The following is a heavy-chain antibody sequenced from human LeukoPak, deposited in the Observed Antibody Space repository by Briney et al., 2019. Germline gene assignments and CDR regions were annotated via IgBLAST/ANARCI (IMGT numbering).Heavy chain of an antibody. V-gene: IGHV4-34*01. CDR3: ARKDYYDSSGY. CDR1: GDSIHSYY. Sequence: SETLSLTCTVSGDSIHSYYWSWIRQPPGKGLEWIGEINHSGSTNYNPSLKSRVTISVDTSKNQFSLKLSSVTAADTAVYYCARKDYYDSSGYWGQGTLVTVSS. CDR2: INHSGST. J-gene: IGHJ4*02. D-gene: IGHD3-22*01.